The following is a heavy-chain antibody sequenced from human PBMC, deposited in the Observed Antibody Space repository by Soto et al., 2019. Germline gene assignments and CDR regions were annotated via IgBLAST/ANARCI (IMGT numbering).Heavy chain of an antibody. D-gene: IGHD5-18*01. CDR2: IWYDGSLK. Sequence: GGSLRLSCAASGFTFNTYGMHWVRQSPGKGLEWVAVIWYDGSLKYYADSVKGRFTISRDNSKNTLYLQINSLRAEDTAVYYCARARGYTYGPPTYWGQGTLVTVSS. CDR3: ARARGYTYGPPTY. V-gene: IGHV3-33*01. J-gene: IGHJ4*02. CDR1: GFTFNTYG.